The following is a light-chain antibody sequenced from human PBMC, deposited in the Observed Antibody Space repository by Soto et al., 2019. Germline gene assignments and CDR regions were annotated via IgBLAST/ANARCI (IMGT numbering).Light chain of an antibody. V-gene: IGKV3-20*01. Sequence: EIVLTQPPSPLSVSPGDRVTLSCRASQTVNNNYLAWYQQKPGQAPRLLIYGASTPATGTPARFSGSGSGTDFTLTVSRLEPEDFAVYYCQQYGGSAPWTFGPGTKVDMK. CDR2: GAS. CDR1: QTVNNNY. CDR3: QQYGGSAPWT. J-gene: IGKJ1*01.